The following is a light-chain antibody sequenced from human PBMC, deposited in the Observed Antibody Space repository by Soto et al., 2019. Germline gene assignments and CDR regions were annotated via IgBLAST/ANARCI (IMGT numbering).Light chain of an antibody. CDR2: DVT. J-gene: IGLJ1*01. CDR3: SSPRSSSFYV. Sequence: QSALTQPASVSGSPGQSITISCTGTSSDIGSYNYVSWYQQHPGQAPKLMIYDVTNRPSGVSNRFSGSKSDNTASLTISGLQAEDEADYYCSSPRSSSFYVFGTGTKVTVL. V-gene: IGLV2-14*03. CDR1: SSDIGSYNY.